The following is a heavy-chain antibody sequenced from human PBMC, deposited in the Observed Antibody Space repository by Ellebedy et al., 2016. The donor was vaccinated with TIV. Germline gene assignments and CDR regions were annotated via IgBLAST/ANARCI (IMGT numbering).Heavy chain of an antibody. V-gene: IGHV3-23*01. CDR3: AKGRGGGSDSSAPRYYFDS. D-gene: IGHD6-19*01. CDR1: GFTFNNYA. J-gene: IGHJ4*02. CDR2: ISHTGSRT. Sequence: GESLKISCAASGFTFNNYAMSWVRQAPGKGLEWVSTISHTGSRTYYANSVEGRFIISRDNSKRTLYLQMNSLRAEDIAVYYCAKGRGGGSDSSAPRYYFDSWGLGTLVTVSS.